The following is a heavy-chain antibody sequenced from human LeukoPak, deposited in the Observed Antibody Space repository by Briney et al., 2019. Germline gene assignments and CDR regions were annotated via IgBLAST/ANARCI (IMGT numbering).Heavy chain of an antibody. CDR1: GYSFANYW. CDR3: ARHEVGATDF. CDR2: IYPAASDT. D-gene: IGHD1-26*01. J-gene: IGHJ4*02. Sequence: GEALKISFKVSGYSFANYWIGWVRPMPGKGVEWMGLIYPAASDTRYSPSFQGQVTISADKSISTAYLQWSSLKASDTAMYFCARHEVGATDFWGQGTLVTVSS. V-gene: IGHV5-51*01.